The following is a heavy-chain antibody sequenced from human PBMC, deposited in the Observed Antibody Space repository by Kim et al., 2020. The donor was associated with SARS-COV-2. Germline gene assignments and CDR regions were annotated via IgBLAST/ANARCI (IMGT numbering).Heavy chain of an antibody. D-gene: IGHD6-13*01. V-gene: IGHV3-30*18. Sequence: GGSLRLSCAASGFTFSSYGMHWVRQAPGKGLEWVAVISYDGSNKYYADSVKGRFTISRDNSKNTLYLQMNSLRAEDTDVYYCAKDIRYSSSWTDYWGQGT. CDR1: GFTFSSYG. J-gene: IGHJ4*02. CDR3: AKDIRYSSSWTDY. CDR2: ISYDGSNK.